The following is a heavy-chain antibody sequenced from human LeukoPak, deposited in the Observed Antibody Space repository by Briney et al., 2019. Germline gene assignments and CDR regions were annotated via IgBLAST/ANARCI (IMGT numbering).Heavy chain of an antibody. CDR1: GGSISSDSYY. J-gene: IGHJ6*03. V-gene: IGHV4-39*01. CDR2: IYYSGTT. CDR3: VRQSLTGFYYMDV. Sequence: SETLSLTCIVSGGSISSDSYYWGWIRQPPGKGMEWLGSIYYSGTTYNSPSLESRVTISVDTSKNQFSLKLSSVTAADTAVYYCVRQSLTGFYYMDVWGKGTTVTVSS.